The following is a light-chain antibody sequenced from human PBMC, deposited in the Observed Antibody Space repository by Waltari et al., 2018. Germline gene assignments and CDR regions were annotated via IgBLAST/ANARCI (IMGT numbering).Light chain of an antibody. CDR3: QQRSNWPRT. V-gene: IGKV3-11*01. J-gene: IGKJ1*01. Sequence: EIVLTQSPATLSLSPGERATLSCRASQGVSSYLAWYQQQPGQAPRLLIYSASNRATGIAARFSGSGSGTDFTLTISSLEPEDFAVYYCQQRSNWPRTFGQGTKVEIK. CDR2: SAS. CDR1: QGVSSY.